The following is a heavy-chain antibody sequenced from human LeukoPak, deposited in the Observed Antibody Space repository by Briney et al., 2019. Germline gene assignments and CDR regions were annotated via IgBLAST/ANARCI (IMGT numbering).Heavy chain of an antibody. J-gene: IGHJ1*01. V-gene: IGHV5-51*01. CDR3: ARRLFTVTTELDSWDFQH. Sequence: GESLKISCKGSGYSFTSYWIGWVRQMPGEGLEWMGIIYPGDSDTRYSPSFQGQVTISADKSISTAYLQWSSLKASDTAMYYCARRLFTVTTELDSWDFQHWGQGTLVTVSS. CDR2: IYPGDSDT. D-gene: IGHD4-17*01. CDR1: GYSFTSYW.